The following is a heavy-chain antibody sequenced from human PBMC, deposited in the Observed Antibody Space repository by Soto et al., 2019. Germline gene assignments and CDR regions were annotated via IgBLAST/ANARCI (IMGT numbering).Heavy chain of an antibody. D-gene: IGHD2-2*01. V-gene: IGHV3-30-3*01. J-gene: IGHJ4*02. CDR1: GXTFSSYA. CDR2: ISYDGSNK. CDR3: ARGGQRIVVVPDAIV. Sequence: LGLSCAACGXTFSSYAMHWVRQAPGKGLEWVAVISYDGSNKYYADSVKGRFTISRDNSKNTLYLQMNSLRAEDTAVYYCARGGQRIVVVPDAIVWGQGTLVTVSS.